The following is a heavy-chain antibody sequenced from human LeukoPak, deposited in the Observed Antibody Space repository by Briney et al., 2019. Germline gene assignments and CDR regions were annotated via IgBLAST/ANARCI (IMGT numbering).Heavy chain of an antibody. D-gene: IGHD4-17*01. Sequence: GESLKISCKGSGYSFNYWIGWVRQMPGKGLEWMGIIYSGDSQTKYSPSFQGRVTISIDNSITTAYLQWSSLEASDTAMYYCASARHGDFVWDYWGQGTLVTVSS. V-gene: IGHV5-51*01. CDR3: ASARHGDFVWDY. J-gene: IGHJ4*02. CDR2: IYSGDSQT. CDR1: GYSFNYW.